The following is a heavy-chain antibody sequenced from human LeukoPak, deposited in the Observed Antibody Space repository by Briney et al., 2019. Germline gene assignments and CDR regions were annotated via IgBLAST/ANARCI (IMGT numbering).Heavy chain of an antibody. V-gene: IGHV4-39*01. CDR2: IYYSGST. CDR1: GGSISSSSYY. CDR3: ATIIDRSGYYLGY. D-gene: IGHD3-22*01. Sequence: SETLSLTCTVSGGSISSSSYYWGWIRQPPGKGLEWIGSIYYSGSTYYNPSLKSRVTISVDTSKNQFSLKLSSVTAADTAVYYCATIIDRSGYYLGYWGQGTLVTVSS. J-gene: IGHJ4*02.